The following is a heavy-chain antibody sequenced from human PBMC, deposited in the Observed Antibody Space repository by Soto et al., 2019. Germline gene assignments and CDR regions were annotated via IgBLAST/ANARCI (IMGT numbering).Heavy chain of an antibody. CDR2: ISSSSSYI. J-gene: IGHJ4*02. Sequence: GGSLRLSCAASGFTFSSYIMIWVRQAPGKGLEWVSSISSSSSYIYYTDSVKGRFTISRDNAKNSLYLQVSSLRAEDTAVYYCARGPGYCSGTSCYLYFDYWGQGALVTVSS. CDR1: GFTFSSYI. D-gene: IGHD2-2*01. CDR3: ARGPGYCSGTSCYLYFDY. V-gene: IGHV3-21*01.